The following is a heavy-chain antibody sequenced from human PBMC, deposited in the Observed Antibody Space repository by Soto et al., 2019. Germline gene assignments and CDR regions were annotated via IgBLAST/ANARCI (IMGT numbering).Heavy chain of an antibody. D-gene: IGHD5-18*01. CDR1: GYTLTELS. CDR3: ATGYSYGYRLIDY. CDR2: FDPEDGET. Sequence: GASVKVSCKVSGYTLTELSMHWVRQAPGKGLEWMGGFDPEDGETIYAQKFQGRVTMTEDTSTDTAYMELSSLRSEDTAVYYCATGYSYGYRLIDYWGQGTLITVSS. V-gene: IGHV1-24*01. J-gene: IGHJ4*02.